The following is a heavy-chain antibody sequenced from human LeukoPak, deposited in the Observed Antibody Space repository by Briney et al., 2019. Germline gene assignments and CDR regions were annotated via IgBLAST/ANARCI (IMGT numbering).Heavy chain of an antibody. CDR3: AAAAIAVAGIFDY. D-gene: IGHD6-19*01. J-gene: IGHJ4*02. Sequence: ASVKVSCEASGFTFTSSAMQWVRQARGQRLEWIGWIVVGSGNTNYAQKFQERVTITRDMSTSTAYMELSSLRSEDTAVYYCAAAAIAVAGIFDYWGQGTLVTVSS. CDR2: IVVGSGNT. CDR1: GFTFTSSA. V-gene: IGHV1-58*02.